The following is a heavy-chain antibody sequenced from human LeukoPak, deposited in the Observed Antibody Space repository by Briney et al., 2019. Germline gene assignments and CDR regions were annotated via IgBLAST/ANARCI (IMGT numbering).Heavy chain of an antibody. J-gene: IGHJ5*02. CDR2: IYTSGST. D-gene: IGHD2-15*01. CDR1: GGSISSGSYY. CDR3: ARIGGYCGGGSCYSGWFDP. Sequence: SETLSLTCTVSGGSISSGSYYWSWIRQPAGKGLEWIGRIYTSGSTNYNPSLKSRVTISVDTSKNQFFLKLSSVTAADTAVYYCARIGGYCGGGSCYSGWFDPWGQGTLVTVSS. V-gene: IGHV4-61*02.